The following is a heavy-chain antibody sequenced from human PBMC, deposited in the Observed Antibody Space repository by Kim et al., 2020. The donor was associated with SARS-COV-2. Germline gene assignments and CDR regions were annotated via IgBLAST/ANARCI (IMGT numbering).Heavy chain of an antibody. Sequence: VKRRFTISSDDSKNTLYLQLNSLKPEDTAVYYCSTGAPIVVVVAATFDYWGQGTLVTVSS. J-gene: IGHJ4*02. D-gene: IGHD2-15*01. V-gene: IGHV3-15*01. CDR3: STGAPIVVVVAATFDY.